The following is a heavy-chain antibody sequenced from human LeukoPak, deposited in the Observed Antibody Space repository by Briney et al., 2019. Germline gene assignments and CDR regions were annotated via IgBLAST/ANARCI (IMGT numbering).Heavy chain of an antibody. Sequence: SETLSLTCTVSGGSISSYYWSWIRQPPGKGLEWIGYIYYSGSTNYNPSLKSRVTISVDTSKNQFSLNLRSVTAADTAVYYCARDSYSWFDPWGQGTLVTVSS. V-gene: IGHV4-59*01. CDR1: GGSISSYY. CDR3: ARDSYSWFDP. CDR2: IYYSGST. J-gene: IGHJ5*02.